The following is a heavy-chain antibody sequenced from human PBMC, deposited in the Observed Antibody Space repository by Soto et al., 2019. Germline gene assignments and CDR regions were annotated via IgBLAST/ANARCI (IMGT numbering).Heavy chain of an antibody. Sequence: SETLSLTFAVSGGSIITGDFSWNWIRQPPGKGLEWVGYIYHEGSTYYNPSLKGRATISVDRSQNYFSLKLSSVTAADTGVYFCARGRSTSGYPNFDPWGQGTLVT. V-gene: IGHV4-30-2*01. CDR1: GGSIITGDFS. CDR3: ARGRSTSGYPNFDP. J-gene: IGHJ5*02. CDR2: IYHEGST. D-gene: IGHD3-22*01.